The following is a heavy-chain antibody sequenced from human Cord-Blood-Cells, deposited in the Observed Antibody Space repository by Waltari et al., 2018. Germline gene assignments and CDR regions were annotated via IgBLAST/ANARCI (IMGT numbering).Heavy chain of an antibody. J-gene: IGHJ3*02. CDR2: INHSGST. V-gene: IGHV4-34*08. CDR3: ARKRSSSWYGAFDI. D-gene: IGHD6-13*01. CDR1: GGTLSGSY. Sequence: QVQLQQWGAGLLKPSEPLSLTCAVSGGTLSGSYWSWLRQPPGKGLEWIGEINHSGSTNYNPSLKSRVTISVDTSKNQFSLKLSSVTAADTAVYYCARKRSSSWYGAFDIWGQGTMVTVSS.